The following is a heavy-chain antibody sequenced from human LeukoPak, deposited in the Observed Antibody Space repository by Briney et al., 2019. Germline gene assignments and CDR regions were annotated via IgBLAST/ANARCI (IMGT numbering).Heavy chain of an antibody. D-gene: IGHD5-18*01. J-gene: IGHJ4*02. V-gene: IGHV1-69*01. CDR3: AGSPSKMDTAPVGTYIPTD. Sequence: GASVKVSCKASGGTFSSYAISWVRQAPVQGLEWMGGIIPIFGTANYAQKFQGRVTITADESTSTAYMELSSLRSEDTAVYYCAGSPSKMDTAPVGTYIPTDWGQGTLVTVSS. CDR2: IIPIFGTA. CDR1: GGTFSSYA.